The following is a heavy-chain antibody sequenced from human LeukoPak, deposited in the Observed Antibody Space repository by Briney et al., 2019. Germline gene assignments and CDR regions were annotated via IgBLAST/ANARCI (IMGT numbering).Heavy chain of an antibody. J-gene: IGHJ4*02. V-gene: IGHV3-11*06. CDR2: ISSSSSYT. D-gene: IGHD2-2*01. CDR1: GFTFSDYY. Sequence: GGSLRLSCAASGFTFSDYYMSWIRPAPGKGLERVSYISSSSSYTNYADSVKGRFTISRDNAKNSLYLQMNSLRAEDTAVYYCARESYQLLGFGYYFDYWGQGTLVTVSS. CDR3: ARESYQLLGFGYYFDY.